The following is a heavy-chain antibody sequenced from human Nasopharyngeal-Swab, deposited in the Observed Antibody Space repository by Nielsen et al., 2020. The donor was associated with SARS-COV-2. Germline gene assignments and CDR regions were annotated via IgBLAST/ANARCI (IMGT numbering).Heavy chain of an antibody. D-gene: IGHD2-2*01. V-gene: IGHV4-31*02. CDR2: IYYSGST. CDR3: ARDRVVPAAMRAYYHYYGMDV. J-gene: IGHJ6*02. Sequence: WIRQPPGKGLEWIGYIYYSGSTYYNPSLKSRVTISVDTSKNQFSLKLSSVTAADTAVYYCARDRVVPAAMRAYYHYYGMDVWGQGTTVTVSS.